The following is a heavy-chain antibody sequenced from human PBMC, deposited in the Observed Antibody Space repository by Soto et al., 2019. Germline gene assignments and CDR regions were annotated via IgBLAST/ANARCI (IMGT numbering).Heavy chain of an antibody. CDR3: ARDLRQLLSHNYYYYCLDV. CDR1: GFTFSDYQ. CDR2: IGSSGLSV. J-gene: IGHJ6*03. D-gene: IGHD2-2*01. V-gene: IGHV3-11*01. Sequence: QVHLVESGGGLVKPGGSLRLSCAASGFTFSDYQMSWIRQAPGKGLEWVSYIGSSGLSVYYEDSVKGRFTISRDNANNSVYLEKNSLRAEDSAVYYCARDLRQLLSHNYYYYCLDVWGKGTTVSVSS.